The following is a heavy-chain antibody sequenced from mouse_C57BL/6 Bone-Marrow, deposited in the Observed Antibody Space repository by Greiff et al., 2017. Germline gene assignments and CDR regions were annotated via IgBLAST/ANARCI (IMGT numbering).Heavy chain of an antibody. CDR1: GYAFTNYL. D-gene: IGHD1-1*01. J-gene: IGHJ2*01. Sequence: QVQLQQSGAELVRPGTSVKVSCKASGYAFTNYLIEWVKQRPGQGLEWIGVINPGSGGTNYNEKFKGKATLTADKSSSTAYMELRSLTSEDSAVYFCARRAYYGSSYGYWGQGTTLTVSS. CDR3: ARRAYYGSSYGY. V-gene: IGHV1-54*01. CDR2: INPGSGGT.